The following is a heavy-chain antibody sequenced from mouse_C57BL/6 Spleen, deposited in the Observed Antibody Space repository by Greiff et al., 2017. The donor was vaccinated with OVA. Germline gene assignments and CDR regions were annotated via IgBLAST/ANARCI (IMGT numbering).Heavy chain of an antibody. CDR2: IYPSDSET. Sequence: VQLQQSGAELVRPGSSVKLSCKASGYTFTSYWMDWVKQRPGQGLEWIGNIYPSDSETHYNQKFKDKATLTVDKSSSTAYMQLSSLTSEDSAVYYCARRRITTVVGPYYAMDYWGQGTSVTVSS. J-gene: IGHJ4*01. CDR3: ARRRITTVVGPYYAMDY. V-gene: IGHV1-61*01. D-gene: IGHD1-1*01. CDR1: GYTFTSYW.